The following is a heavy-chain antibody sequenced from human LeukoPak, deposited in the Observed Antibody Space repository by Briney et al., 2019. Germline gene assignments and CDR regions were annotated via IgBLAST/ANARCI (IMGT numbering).Heavy chain of an antibody. CDR1: GYTFTGYY. CDR3: ARRYSYDAFDI. D-gene: IGHD5-18*01. V-gene: IGHV1-2*06. Sequence: ASVKVSCKASGYTFTGYYMHWVRQAPGQGLEWMGRINPNSGGTNYAQKFQGRVTMTRDTTISTAYMELSRLRSDDTAVYYCARRYSYDAFDIWGQGTMVTVSS. J-gene: IGHJ3*02. CDR2: INPNSGGT.